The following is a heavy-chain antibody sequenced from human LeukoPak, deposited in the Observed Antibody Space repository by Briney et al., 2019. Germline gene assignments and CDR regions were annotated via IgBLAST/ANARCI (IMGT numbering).Heavy chain of an antibody. V-gene: IGHV3-23*01. CDR2: ISGSGGST. D-gene: IGHD3-9*01. J-gene: IGHJ6*04. CDR1: GFTFNSYA. Sequence: PGGSLRLSCAAFGFTFNSYAMSWVRQAPGKGLEWVSVISGSGGSTYYADSVKGRFTISRDNSKNTLYLQMNSLRAEDTAVYYCAKAAYDILTGYYSYYYYGMDVWGKGTTVTVSS. CDR3: AKAAYDILTGYYSYYYYGMDV.